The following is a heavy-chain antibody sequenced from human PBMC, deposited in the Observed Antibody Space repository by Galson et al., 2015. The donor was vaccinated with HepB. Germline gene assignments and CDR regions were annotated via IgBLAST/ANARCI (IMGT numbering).Heavy chain of an antibody. CDR2: ISASSTYT. D-gene: IGHD4-17*01. CDR1: GFSFSDYY. J-gene: IGHJ5*02. Sequence: SLRLSCAASGFSFSDYYMSWIRQAPGKGLEWISYISASSTYTTYADSVKGLFTISRDNAKKSLYLQMNSLRAEDTAVYYCARDCDYLSYRPHWFDPWGQGTLVTVSS. V-gene: IGHV3-11*06. CDR3: ARDCDYLSYRPHWFDP.